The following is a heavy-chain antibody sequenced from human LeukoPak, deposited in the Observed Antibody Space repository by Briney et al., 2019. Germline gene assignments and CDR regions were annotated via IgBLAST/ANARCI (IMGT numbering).Heavy chain of an antibody. CDR3: ARGPAYSNSGAYHHYYMAV. CDR2: MKPNSGNT. CDR1: GYTFTRQD. J-gene: IGHJ6*03. D-gene: IGHD4-11*01. V-gene: IGHV1-8*03. Sequence: ASVKVSCKASGYTFTRQDINWVRRATGQRREWMGWMKPNSGNTGYAQKFQGRVTITRNTSISTAYLELSSLRSEDTALYYCARGPAYSNSGAYHHYYMAVWGKGTTVTVSS.